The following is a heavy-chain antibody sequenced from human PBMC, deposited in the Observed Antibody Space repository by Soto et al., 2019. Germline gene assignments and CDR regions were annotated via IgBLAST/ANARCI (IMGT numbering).Heavy chain of an antibody. Sequence: QLVETGGGLIQPGTSLTLSCAASGFSVSRNYMTWVRQAPGKGLEWVSFVYSGGATFYADSVKGRFILSREDSQNTIYLQMNNLTAEHTAVYYWARVPGRLWGRGTLVTVAS. J-gene: IGHJ2*01. CDR3: ARVPGRL. D-gene: IGHD3-10*01. CDR2: VYSGGAT. CDR1: GFSVSRNY. V-gene: IGHV3-53*02.